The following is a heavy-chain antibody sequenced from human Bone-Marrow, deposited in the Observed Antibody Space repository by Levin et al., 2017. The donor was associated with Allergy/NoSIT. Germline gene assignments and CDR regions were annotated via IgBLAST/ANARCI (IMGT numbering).Heavy chain of an antibody. CDR2: ISSSSSTI. J-gene: IGHJ6*03. CDR1: GFTFSSYS. V-gene: IGHV3-48*02. Sequence: PGGSLRLSCAASGFTFSSYSMNWVRQAPGKGLEWVSYISSSSSTIYYADSVKGRFTISRDNAKNSLYLQMNSLRDEDTAVYYCARDRREPMGTTYYDILTGTYRETYYYYYYMDVWGKGTTVTVSS. D-gene: IGHD3-9*01. CDR3: ARDRREPMGTTYYDILTGTYRETYYYYYYMDV.